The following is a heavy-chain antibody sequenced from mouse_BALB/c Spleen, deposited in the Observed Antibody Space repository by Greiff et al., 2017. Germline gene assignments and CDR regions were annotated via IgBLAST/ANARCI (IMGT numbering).Heavy chain of an antibody. D-gene: IGHD2-4*01. V-gene: IGHV5-6-4*01. CDR2: ISSGGSYT. CDR3: TREGLRRQAWFAY. CDR1: GFTFSSYT. Sequence: EVMLVESGGGLVKPGGSLKLSCAASGFTFSSYTMSWVRQTPEKRLEWVATISSGGSYTYYPDSVKGRFTISRDNAKNTLYLQMSSLKSEDTAMYYCTREGLRRQAWFAYWGQGTLVTVSA. J-gene: IGHJ3*01.